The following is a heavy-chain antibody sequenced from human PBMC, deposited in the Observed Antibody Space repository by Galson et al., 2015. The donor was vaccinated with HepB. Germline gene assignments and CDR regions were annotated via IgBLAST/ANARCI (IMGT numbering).Heavy chain of an antibody. Sequence: SVKVSCKASGGTFSSYAISWVRQAPGQGLEWMGGIIPIFGTANYAQKFQGRVTITADESTSTVYMELSSLRSEDTAVYYCASQTTVVTRNWYFDLWGRGTLVTVSS. J-gene: IGHJ2*01. V-gene: IGHV1-69*13. D-gene: IGHD4-23*01. CDR1: GGTFSSYA. CDR2: IIPIFGTA. CDR3: ASQTTVVTRNWYFDL.